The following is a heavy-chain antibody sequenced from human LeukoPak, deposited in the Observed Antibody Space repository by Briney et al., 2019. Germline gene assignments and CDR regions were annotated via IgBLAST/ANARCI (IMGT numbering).Heavy chain of an antibody. V-gene: IGHV3-74*01. J-gene: IGHJ4*02. CDR2: IRSDGSDT. CDR1: GFTFSDTW. CDR3: AKDLWRVREVFIPRARGCFDY. Sequence: GGSLRLSCAASGFTFSDTWMHWVRQAPGKGLVWVSRIRSDGSDTRYAESVKGRFTISRDNAKNTLYLQMNSLRAEDTAVYYCAKDLWRVREVFIPRARGCFDYWGQGTLVTVSS. D-gene: IGHD3-10*01.